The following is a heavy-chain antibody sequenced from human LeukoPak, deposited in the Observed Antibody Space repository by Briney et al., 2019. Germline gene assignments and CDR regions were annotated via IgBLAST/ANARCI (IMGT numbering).Heavy chain of an antibody. Sequence: PSGTLSLTCTVSGASISSYYRSWIRQPAGKGLEWIGRFYNSGSTNYNPSLKSRVTMSVDTSKNQFSLKLSSVTAADTAIYYCARDLDSYSSNWYPYTSGWYLDYWGQGTLVTVSS. CDR1: GASISSYY. CDR2: FYNSGST. J-gene: IGHJ4*02. D-gene: IGHD6-19*01. V-gene: IGHV4-4*07. CDR3: ARDLDSYSSNWYPYTSGWYLDY.